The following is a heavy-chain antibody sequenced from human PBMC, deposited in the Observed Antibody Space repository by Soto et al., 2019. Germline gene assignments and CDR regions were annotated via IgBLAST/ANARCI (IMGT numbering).Heavy chain of an antibody. CDR1: RFTFSNFA. D-gene: IGHD3-9*01. Sequence: EVQLLESGGGLVQPGGSLRLSCEASRFTFSNFAMSWVRQAPGKGLEWVSTITGTSANTYYTDSVKGRFAISRDNSQNTVYLQMNSLTTEDTAVYYCAKGGAAYGLLTHDYWGQGTLVTVSS. V-gene: IGHV3-23*01. CDR2: ITGTSANT. CDR3: AKGGAAYGLLTHDY. J-gene: IGHJ4*02.